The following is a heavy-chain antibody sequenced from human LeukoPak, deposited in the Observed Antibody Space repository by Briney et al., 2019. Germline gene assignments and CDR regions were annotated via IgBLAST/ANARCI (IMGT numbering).Heavy chain of an antibody. CDR1: GYTFIDYY. D-gene: IGHD6-13*01. J-gene: IGHJ4*02. V-gene: IGHV1-2*02. Sequence: ASVKVSCKVSGYTFIDYYLHWVRQAPGEGLEWMGWINPHSGAIKFAQRFQGRVTMTRDTSISTAYMELSRLGSDDTAVYYCAREYSSSRAFDYWGQGIPVTVSS. CDR3: AREYSSSRAFDY. CDR2: INPHSGAI.